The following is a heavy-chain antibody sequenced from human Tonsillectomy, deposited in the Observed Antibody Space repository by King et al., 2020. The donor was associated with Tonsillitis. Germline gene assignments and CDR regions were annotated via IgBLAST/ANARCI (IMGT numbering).Heavy chain of an antibody. CDR2: LYPFDFDT. D-gene: IGHD2-21*01. CDR3: ARLEGDTYSGVDY. Sequence: VQLVQSGAEVKKPGESLKISCKGSGYSFSTYWIGWVRQMPGKGLAWMGILYPFDFDTRSTPPFQGQVTISADNSTSTAYLQSSSLKASDTAMHYCARLEGDTYSGVDYWGQGTLVTVSS. J-gene: IGHJ4*02. V-gene: IGHV5-51*01. CDR1: GYSFSTYW.